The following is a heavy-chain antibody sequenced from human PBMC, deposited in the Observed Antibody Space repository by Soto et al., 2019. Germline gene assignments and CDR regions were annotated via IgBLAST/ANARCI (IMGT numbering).Heavy chain of an antibody. CDR1: GGSISSSNYY. CDR2: IYYSGTT. D-gene: IGHD6-19*01. Sequence: PSETLSLTCTVSGGSISSSNYYWGRIRQPPGKGLEYIGSIYYSGTTYYNPSLKSRVTISVDTSKNQFSLKLSSVTAADTAVYYCAAPYTIGWNYFDSWGQGTLVTVSS. V-gene: IGHV4-39*01. J-gene: IGHJ4*02. CDR3: AAPYTIGWNYFDS.